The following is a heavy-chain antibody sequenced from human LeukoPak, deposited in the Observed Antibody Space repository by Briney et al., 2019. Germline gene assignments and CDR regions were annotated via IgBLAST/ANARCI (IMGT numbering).Heavy chain of an antibody. J-gene: IGHJ6*03. CDR1: GFTFSSYE. V-gene: IGHV3-48*03. CDR3: ARGRNLVVVAATDMDV. D-gene: IGHD2-15*01. Sequence: GGSLRLSCAASGFTFSSYEMNWVRQAPGKGLEWVSYISSSGSTIYYADSVKGRFAISRDNAKNSLYLQMNSLRAEDTAVYCCARGRNLVVVAATDMDVWGKGTTVTVSS. CDR2: ISSSGSTI.